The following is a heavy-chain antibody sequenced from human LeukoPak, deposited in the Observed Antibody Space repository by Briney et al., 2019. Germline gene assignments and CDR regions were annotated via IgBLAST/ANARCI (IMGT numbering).Heavy chain of an antibody. CDR2: ISGSGGST. J-gene: IGHJ4*02. Sequence: PGGSLRLSCAASGFTFSSYAMSWVRQAPGKGLEWVSAISGSGGSTYYADSVKGRFTISRDNSKNTLYLQMNSLRAEDTAVYYCAKLRESGSSKGHDYWGQGTLVTVSS. CDR3: AKLRESGSSKGHDY. CDR1: GFTFSSYA. D-gene: IGHD1-26*01. V-gene: IGHV3-23*01.